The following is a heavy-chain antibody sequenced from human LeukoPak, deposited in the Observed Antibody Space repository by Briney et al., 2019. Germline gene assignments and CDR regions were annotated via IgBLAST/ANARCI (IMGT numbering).Heavy chain of an antibody. D-gene: IGHD6-6*01. CDR2: ISGSGGST. V-gene: IGHV3-23*01. CDR1: GFTFSSYA. CDR3: AKGQLVRGEFDY. J-gene: IGHJ4*02. Sequence: GVSLRLSCAASGFTFSSYAMSWARQAPGKGLEWVSAISGSGGSTYYADSVKGRFTISRDNSKNTLYLQMNSLRAEDTAVYYCAKGQLVRGEFDYWGQGTLVTVSS.